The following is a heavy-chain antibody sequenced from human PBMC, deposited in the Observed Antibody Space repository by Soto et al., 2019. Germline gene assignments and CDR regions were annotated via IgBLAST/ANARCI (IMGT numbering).Heavy chain of an antibody. V-gene: IGHV4-30-4*01. CDR1: GGSISSGDYY. Sequence: QVQLQESGPGLVKPSQTLSLTCTVSGGSISSGDYYWSWIRQHPGKGMEWIGYIDYSGSTYYNPSIKSRVTITVDTSKTQFSQKLSSVTEAETAVYYCAGAAVSAAMIDYWGQGTLVTVSS. D-gene: IGHD6-25*01. J-gene: IGHJ4*02. CDR2: IDYSGST. CDR3: AGAAVSAAMIDY.